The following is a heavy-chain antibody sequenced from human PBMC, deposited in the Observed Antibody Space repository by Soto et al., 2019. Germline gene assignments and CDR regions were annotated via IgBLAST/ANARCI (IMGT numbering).Heavy chain of an antibody. Sequence: SVKRDRKGAGGRKSIYPSDWVRQAPGHGLEWMGGIIPPFGTPKFAPRFQGRVTVTADESTSTAYMELSGLRSEDTAFYYCAKYKSDRYNFENWGRGTLVTVSS. D-gene: IGHD1-20*01. J-gene: IGHJ4*01. CDR2: IIPPFGTP. CDR3: AKYKSDRYNFEN. V-gene: IGHV1-69*01. CDR1: GGRKSIYP.